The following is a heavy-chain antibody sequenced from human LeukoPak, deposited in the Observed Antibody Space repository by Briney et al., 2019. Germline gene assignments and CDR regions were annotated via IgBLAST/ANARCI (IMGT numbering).Heavy chain of an antibody. Sequence: GGSLRLSCAASGFAFSTYWMSWVRQAPGKGLEWVANIKQDGSEKYYVDSVKGRFTISRDNAKNSLYLQMNSLRAEDTAVYYCTRPDFWSGYYRGYFDYWGQGTLVTVSS. CDR1: GFAFSTYW. CDR3: TRPDFWSGYYRGYFDY. J-gene: IGHJ4*02. CDR2: IKQDGSEK. D-gene: IGHD3-3*01. V-gene: IGHV3-7*05.